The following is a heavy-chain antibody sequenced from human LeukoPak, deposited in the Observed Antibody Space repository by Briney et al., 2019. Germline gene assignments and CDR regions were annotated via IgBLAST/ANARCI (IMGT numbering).Heavy chain of an antibody. CDR1: GFTFSSSW. V-gene: IGHV3-7*01. J-gene: IGHJ3*02. Sequence: PGGSPRLSCAASGFTFSSSWMSWVRQAPGKGLEWVTNIKPDGSEKYYVDSVKGRFIISRDNGKNSLYLQMDSLRAEDTAVYYCARDRTYCSGGRCYDLFDIWGQGTMVTVSS. CDR3: ARDRTYCSGGRCYDLFDI. CDR2: IKPDGSEK. D-gene: IGHD2-15*01.